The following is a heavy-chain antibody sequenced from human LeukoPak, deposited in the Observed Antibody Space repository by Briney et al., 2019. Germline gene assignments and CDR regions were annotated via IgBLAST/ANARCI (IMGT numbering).Heavy chain of an antibody. CDR2: IYSDNT. J-gene: IGHJ6*04. Sequence: GGSLRLSCTVSGFTFSSNSMSWVRQAPGKGLERVSFIYSDNTHYSDSVKGRFTISRDNAKNSLYLQMNSLRAEDTAVYYCAELGITMIGGVWGKGTTVTISS. D-gene: IGHD3-10*02. CDR1: GFTFSSNS. V-gene: IGHV3-53*01. CDR3: AELGITMIGGV.